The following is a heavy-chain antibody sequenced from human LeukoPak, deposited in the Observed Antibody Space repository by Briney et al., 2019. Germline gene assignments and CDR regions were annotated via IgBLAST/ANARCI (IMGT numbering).Heavy chain of an antibody. CDR1: GFTFSSYW. D-gene: IGHD2-15*01. CDR3: ARDILAYCSGGSCYNWFDP. CDR2: IYYSGST. J-gene: IGHJ5*02. V-gene: IGHV4-39*07. Sequence: PGGSLRLSCAASGFTFSSYWMHWVRQPPGKGLEWIGSIYYSGSTYYNPSLKSRVTISVDTSKNQFSLKLSSVTAADTAVYYCARDILAYCSGGSCYNWFDPWGQGTLVTVSS.